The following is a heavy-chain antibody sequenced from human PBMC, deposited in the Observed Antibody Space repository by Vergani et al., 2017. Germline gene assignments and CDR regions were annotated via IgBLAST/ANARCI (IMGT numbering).Heavy chain of an antibody. CDR2: ISAYNGNT. V-gene: IGHV1-18*01. CDR3: ARAISPRPLDY. D-gene: IGHD2/OR15-2a*01. J-gene: IGHJ4*02. CDR1: VYTFTSYV. Sequence: QVQLVQSGAEVKKPGASVKVSCKASVYTFTSYVISWVRQAPGQGLEWMGWISAYNGNTNYAQKLQGRVTMPTDTSTSTAYIELRSLRSDDTAVYYCARAISPRPLDYWGQGTLVTVSS.